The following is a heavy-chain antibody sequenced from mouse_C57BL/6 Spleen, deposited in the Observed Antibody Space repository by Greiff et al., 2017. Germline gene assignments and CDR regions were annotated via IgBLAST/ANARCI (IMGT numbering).Heavy chain of an antibody. D-gene: IGHD3-2*02. CDR1: GFTFSSYA. Sequence: EVQVVESGEGLVKPGGSLKLSCAASGFTFSSYAMSWVRQTPEKRLEWVAYISSGGDYIYYADTVKGRFTISRDNARNTLYLQMSSLKSEDTAMYYCTREGKTAQATGYAMDYWGQGTSVTVSS. CDR3: TREGKTAQATGYAMDY. V-gene: IGHV5-9-1*02. J-gene: IGHJ4*01. CDR2: ISSGGDYI.